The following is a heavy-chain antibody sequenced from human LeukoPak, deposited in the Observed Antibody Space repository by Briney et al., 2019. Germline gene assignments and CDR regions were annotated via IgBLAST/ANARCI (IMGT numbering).Heavy chain of an antibody. CDR3: AREWELVY. CDR1: GFTFSSYA. V-gene: IGHV3-30*04. J-gene: IGHJ4*02. CDR2: ISYDGSTK. Sequence: GGSLRLSCAASGFTFSSYAMHWVRQAPGKGLKWVAVISYDGSTKYYAGSVRGRFTISRDNSKNTLYLQMNSLRPEDTAVYYCAREWELVYWGQGTLVTVSS. D-gene: IGHD1-26*01.